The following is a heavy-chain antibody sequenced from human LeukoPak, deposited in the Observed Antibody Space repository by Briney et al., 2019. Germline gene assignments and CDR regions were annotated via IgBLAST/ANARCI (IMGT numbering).Heavy chain of an antibody. Sequence: SETLSLTCAVYGGSFSGYYWSWIRQPPRKGLEWIGEINHSGSTNYNPSLKSRVTISVDTSKNQFSLKLSSVTAADTAVYYCARVRLVRGVYYYYYGMDVWGQGTTVTVSS. CDR2: INHSGST. V-gene: IGHV4-34*01. CDR3: ARVRLVRGVYYYYYGMDV. D-gene: IGHD3-10*01. J-gene: IGHJ6*02. CDR1: GGSFSGYY.